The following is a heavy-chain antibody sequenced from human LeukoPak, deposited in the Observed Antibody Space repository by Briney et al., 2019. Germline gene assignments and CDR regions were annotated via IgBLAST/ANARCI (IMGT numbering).Heavy chain of an antibody. CDR1: GFTFSSYA. J-gene: IGHJ4*02. D-gene: IGHD6-19*01. Sequence: QPGGSLRLSCAASGFTFSSYAMHWVRQAPGKGLQWVSAISGSGGSTYYADSVKGRFSISRDNSKNTLYLQMNNLRAEDTAVYYCVTGLEGDWGQGTLVTVSS. CDR2: ISGSGGST. V-gene: IGHV3-23*01. CDR3: VTGLEGD.